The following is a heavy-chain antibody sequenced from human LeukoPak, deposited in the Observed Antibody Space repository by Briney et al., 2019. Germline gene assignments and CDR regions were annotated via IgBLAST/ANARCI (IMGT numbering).Heavy chain of an antibody. D-gene: IGHD1-26*01. CDR2: IYHSGST. CDR3: ARTPYSGSYSDYFDY. J-gene: IGHJ4*02. Sequence: PSETLSLTCTVSGGSISSGGYYWSWIRQPPGKGLEWIGYIYHSGSTYYNPSLKSRVTISVDRSKNQFSLKLSSVTAADTAVYYCARTPYSGSYSDYFDYWGQGTLVTVSS. V-gene: IGHV4-30-2*01. CDR1: GGSISSGGYY.